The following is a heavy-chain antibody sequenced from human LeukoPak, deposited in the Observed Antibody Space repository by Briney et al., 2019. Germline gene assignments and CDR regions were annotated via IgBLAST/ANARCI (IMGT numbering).Heavy chain of an antibody. CDR2: INNRGDHT. D-gene: IGHD3-16*01. Sequence: GGSLRLSCVASGLAFTDYEMNWVRQAPGKGLEWLSYINNRGDHTHYIDSVRGRFIISRDNAQKSLFLQMNSLRVEDTAVYYCARAPKWSYTGHVGRWGQGTLVTVSS. V-gene: IGHV3-48*03. CDR1: GLAFTDYE. J-gene: IGHJ4*02. CDR3: ARAPKWSYTGHVGR.